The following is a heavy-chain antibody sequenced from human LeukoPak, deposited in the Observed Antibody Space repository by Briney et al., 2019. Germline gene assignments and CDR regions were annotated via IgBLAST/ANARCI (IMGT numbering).Heavy chain of an antibody. D-gene: IGHD1-7*01. CDR2: INSDGSST. V-gene: IGHV3-74*01. Sequence: PGGSLRLSCAASGFTFSSYWMHWVRQAPGKGLVWVSRINSDGSSTSYADSVKGRFTISRDSAKNTLYLEMNSLRAEDTAVYYCARYNWNSALFDYWGQGTLVTVSS. CDR1: GFTFSSYW. J-gene: IGHJ4*02. CDR3: ARYNWNSALFDY.